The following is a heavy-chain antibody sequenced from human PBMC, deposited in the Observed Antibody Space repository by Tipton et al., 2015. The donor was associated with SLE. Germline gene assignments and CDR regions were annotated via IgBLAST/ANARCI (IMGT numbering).Heavy chain of an antibody. D-gene: IGHD2-2*01. Sequence: TLSLTCAVYGGSFSGYYWSWIRQPPGKGLEWIGEINHSGSTNCNPSLKSRVTISVDTSKNQFSLKLSTVTAADTAVYYCARGMGRIVVVPAALTTVRGGFDYWGQGTLVTVSS. CDR1: GGSFSGYY. CDR3: ARGMGRIVVVPAALTTVRGGFDY. CDR2: INHSGST. V-gene: IGHV4-34*01. J-gene: IGHJ4*02.